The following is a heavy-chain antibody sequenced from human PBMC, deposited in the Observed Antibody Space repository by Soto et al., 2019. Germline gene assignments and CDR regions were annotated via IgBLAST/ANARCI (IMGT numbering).Heavy chain of an antibody. CDR2: ISYDGSNK. CDR1: GFTFSSYG. V-gene: IGHV3-30*18. Sequence: GGSLRLSCAASGFTFSSYGMHWVRQAPGKGLEWVAVISYDGSNKYYADSVKGRFTISRDNSKNTLYLQMSSLRAEDTAVYYCAKGGYYSNYDYYYYGMDVWGQGTTVTVSS. CDR3: AKGGYYSNYDYYYYGMDV. J-gene: IGHJ6*02. D-gene: IGHD4-4*01.